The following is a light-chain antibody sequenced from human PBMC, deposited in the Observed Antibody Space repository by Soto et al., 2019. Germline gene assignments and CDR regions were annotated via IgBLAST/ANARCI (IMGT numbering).Light chain of an antibody. CDR2: NIY. Sequence: QSALTQPASVSGSPGQSITISCTGTSSDVGNYIFVSWYRQHPGKAPKLMIYNIYNRPSGVSNRFSGSKSGNTASLSISGLQAENEADYYCVSYTTSASDVFGTGTKVTVL. J-gene: IGLJ1*01. CDR1: SSDVGNYIF. V-gene: IGLV2-14*01. CDR3: VSYTTSASDV.